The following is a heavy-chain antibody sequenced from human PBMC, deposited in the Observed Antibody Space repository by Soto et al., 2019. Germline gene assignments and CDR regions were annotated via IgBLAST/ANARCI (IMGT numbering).Heavy chain of an antibody. CDR2: IYYSGST. CDR1: GGSISSYY. CDR3: ARGYYDSSGYSNWFDP. J-gene: IGHJ5*02. Sequence: SETLSLTCTVSGGSISSYYWSWIRQPPGKGLEWIGYIYYSGSTNYNPSLKSRVTISVDTSKNQFSLKLSPVTAADTAVYYCARGYYDSSGYSNWFDPWGQGTLVTV. D-gene: IGHD3-22*01. V-gene: IGHV4-59*01.